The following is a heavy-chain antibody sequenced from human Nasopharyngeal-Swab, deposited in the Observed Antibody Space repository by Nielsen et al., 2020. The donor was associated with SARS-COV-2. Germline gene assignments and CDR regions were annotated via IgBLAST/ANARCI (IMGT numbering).Heavy chain of an antibody. CDR2: IYYSGST. CDR1: GGSISSYY. Sequence: SETLSLTCTVSGGSISSYYWSWIRQPPGKGLEWIGYIYYSGSTNYNPSLKSRVTISVDTSKNQFSLKLISVTAADTAVYYCARASDFEYSGHATDGMDVWGQGTTVTVSS. D-gene: IGHD5-12*01. J-gene: IGHJ6*02. V-gene: IGHV4-59*12. CDR3: ARASDFEYSGHATDGMDV.